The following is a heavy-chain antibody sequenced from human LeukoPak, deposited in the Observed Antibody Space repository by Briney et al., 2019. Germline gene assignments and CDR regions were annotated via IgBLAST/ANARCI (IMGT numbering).Heavy chain of an antibody. V-gene: IGHV1-69*05. J-gene: IGHJ4*02. CDR1: GGTFISYA. Sequence: SVTVSCKASGGTFISYAISWVRQAPGQGLEWMGGIIPIFGTANYAQKFQGRVTITTDESTSTAYMELSSLRSEDTAVYYCASGYSYGAWDYDSSGYYSPYFDYWGQGTLVTVSS. D-gene: IGHD3-22*01. CDR2: IIPIFGTA. CDR3: ASGYSYGAWDYDSSGYYSPYFDY.